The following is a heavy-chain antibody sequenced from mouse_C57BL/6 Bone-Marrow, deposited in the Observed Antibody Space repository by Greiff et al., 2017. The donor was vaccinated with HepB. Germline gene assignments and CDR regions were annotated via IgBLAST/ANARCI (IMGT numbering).Heavy chain of an antibody. D-gene: IGHD1-1*01. CDR2: IYPGGGYT. CDR3: ARRSPYYYGSSYGN. J-gene: IGHJ2*01. CDR1: GYTFTNYW. Sequence: QVQLQQSGAELVRPGTSVKMSCKASGYTFTNYWIGWAKQRPGHGLEWIGDIYPGGGYTNYNEKFKGKATLTADKSSSTAYMQFSSLTSEDSAIYYCARRSPYYYGSSYGNWGQGTTLTVSS. V-gene: IGHV1-63*01.